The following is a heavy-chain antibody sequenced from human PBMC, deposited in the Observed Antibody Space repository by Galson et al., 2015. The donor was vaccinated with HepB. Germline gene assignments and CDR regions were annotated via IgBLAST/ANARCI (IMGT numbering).Heavy chain of an antibody. CDR1: GLTFDYYA. J-gene: IGHJ4*02. V-gene: IGHV3-23*01. D-gene: IGHD6-19*01. Sequence: SLRLSCAASGLTFDYYAMSWVRQAPGKGLEWVSGISPSGDMSFIADSVRGRLTISRDNSKKTLYLHLKNLRAEDTAVYYCEKLQPRYNGGWYSSAWGEIDSWGQGTPVTVSS. CDR2: ISPSGDMS. CDR3: EKLQPRYNGGWYSSAWGEIDS.